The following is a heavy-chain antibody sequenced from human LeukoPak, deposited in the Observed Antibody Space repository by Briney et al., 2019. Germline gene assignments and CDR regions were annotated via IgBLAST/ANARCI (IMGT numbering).Heavy chain of an antibody. Sequence: PGGSLRLSCAASGFXISNYWVSWARQAPGKGLEWVASISPDGSVKHYVDSVKGRFTISRDNAKNSPSLQMNSPRAEDTAVYFCARLLGMVTTFDIWGQGTVVTVSS. D-gene: IGHD5-24*01. CDR1: GFXISNYW. V-gene: IGHV3-7*02. J-gene: IGHJ3*02. CDR2: ISPDGSVK. CDR3: ARLLGMVTTFDI.